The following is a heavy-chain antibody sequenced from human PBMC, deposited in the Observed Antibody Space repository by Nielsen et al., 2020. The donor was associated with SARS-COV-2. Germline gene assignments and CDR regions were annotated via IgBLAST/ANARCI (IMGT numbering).Heavy chain of an antibody. J-gene: IGHJ4*02. CDR2: IYYGGST. Sequence: ETLSLTCAASGFTVSSNYMSWVRQAPGKGLEWVSIIYYGGSTYYADSVTGRFTISRDSSQNTLYLQINSLRAEDTAVYYCARKRFSGYDFAEWGQGTLVTVSS. CDR1: GFTVSSNY. CDR3: ARKRFSGYDFAE. V-gene: IGHV3-66*01. D-gene: IGHD5-12*01.